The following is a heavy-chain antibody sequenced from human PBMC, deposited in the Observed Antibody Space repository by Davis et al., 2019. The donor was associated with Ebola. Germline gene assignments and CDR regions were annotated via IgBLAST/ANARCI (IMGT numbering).Heavy chain of an antibody. CDR3: ATAGLSSTYPHY. CDR1: GFSFSPYY. CDR2: ISMDGRAT. Sequence: GESLKISCVASGFSFSPYYMHWVRQAPGKGLVWVSRISMDGRATYYADSVKGRFTISRDNAENTLYLQMNSLRAEDTAVYFCATAGLSSTYPHYWGQGTLVTVSS. V-gene: IGHV3-74*01. J-gene: IGHJ4*02. D-gene: IGHD6-13*01.